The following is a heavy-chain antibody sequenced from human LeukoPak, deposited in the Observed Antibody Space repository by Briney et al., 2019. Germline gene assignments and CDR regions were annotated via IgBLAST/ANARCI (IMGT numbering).Heavy chain of an antibody. CDR3: AKGYEWFDP. D-gene: IGHD3-16*01. V-gene: IGHV3-23*01. CDR2: ISGSGGST. J-gene: IGHJ5*02. Sequence: PGESLRLSCAASEFTFSNYAMSWVRQAPGKGLDWVSAISGSGGSTYYADSVKGRFTISRDNSKNTLYLQMNSLRAEDTAVYYCAKGYEWFDPWGQGTLVTVSS. CDR1: EFTFSNYA.